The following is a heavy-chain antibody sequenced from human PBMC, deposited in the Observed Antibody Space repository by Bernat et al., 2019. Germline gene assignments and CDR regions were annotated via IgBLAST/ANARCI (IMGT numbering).Heavy chain of an antibody. Sequence: QIQLVQSGPELKKPGETVKISCKASGYTFTTYGMSWVKQAPGKGLKWMGWINTYSGVPTYADDFKGRFAFSLETSASTAYLQINNLKNEDTATYFCAIHSSGYVYYAMDYWGQGTSVTGSS. CDR2: INTYSGVP. V-gene: IGHV7-81*01. J-gene: IGHJ6*01. D-gene: IGHD5-12*01. CDR1: GYTFTTYG. CDR3: AIHSSGYVYYAMDY.